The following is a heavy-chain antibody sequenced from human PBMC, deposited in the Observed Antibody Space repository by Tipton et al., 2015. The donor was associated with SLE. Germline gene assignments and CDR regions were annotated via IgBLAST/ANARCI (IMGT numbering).Heavy chain of an antibody. D-gene: IGHD1-1*01. CDR2: IYPSTGGT. CDR1: GYSFTDYF. V-gene: IGHV1-2*06. J-gene: IGHJ6*02. CDR3: ARALWKYDMDV. Sequence: QSGAEVKKPGASVKVSCKASGYSFTDYFVDWVRQAPGQGLEWMGRIYPSTGGTKYSQKFQGRVTMIRDTSISASYMELSSLRSDDTAVYYCARALWKYDMDVWGQGTTVTIS.